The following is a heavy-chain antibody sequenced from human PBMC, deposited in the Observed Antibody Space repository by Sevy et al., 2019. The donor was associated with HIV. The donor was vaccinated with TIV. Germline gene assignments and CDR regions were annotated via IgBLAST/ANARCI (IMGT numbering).Heavy chain of an antibody. J-gene: IGHJ4*02. CDR2: INHSGST. CDR3: ARGYYGSGSSPGFDY. Sequence: SETLSLTCAVYGGSFSGYYWSWIRQPPGKGLEWIGEINHSGSTNYNPSLKSRVTISVDTSKNQFSLKLSSVTAADTAVYYCARGYYGSGSSPGFDYWGQRTLVTVSS. V-gene: IGHV4-34*01. D-gene: IGHD3-10*01. CDR1: GGSFSGYY.